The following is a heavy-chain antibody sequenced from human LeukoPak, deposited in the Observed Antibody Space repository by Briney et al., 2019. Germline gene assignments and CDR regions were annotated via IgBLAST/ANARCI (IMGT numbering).Heavy chain of an antibody. Sequence: TGGSLRLSCAASGFTFDDYVMHWVRQAPGKGLEWVSGISWNSGSIGYADSVKGRFTISRDNAKNSLYLQMNSLRAEDTALYYCAKDDRSGSYFDYWGQGTLVTVSS. V-gene: IGHV3-9*01. D-gene: IGHD1-26*01. CDR1: GFTFDDYV. CDR3: AKDDRSGSYFDY. CDR2: ISWNSGSI. J-gene: IGHJ4*02.